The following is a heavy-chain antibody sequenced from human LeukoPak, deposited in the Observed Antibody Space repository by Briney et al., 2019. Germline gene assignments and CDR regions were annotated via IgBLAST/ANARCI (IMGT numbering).Heavy chain of an antibody. J-gene: IGHJ4*02. Sequence: GGSLRLPCSASGFTVSSNYMSWVRPAPGKGLEWVSVIYSGGSTYYADSVKGRFTISRDNSKNTLYLQMNSLRAEDTAVYYCARGVWFGELLSYWGQGTLVTVSS. CDR2: IYSGGST. V-gene: IGHV3-53*01. CDR3: ARGVWFGELLSY. CDR1: GFTVSSNY. D-gene: IGHD3-10*01.